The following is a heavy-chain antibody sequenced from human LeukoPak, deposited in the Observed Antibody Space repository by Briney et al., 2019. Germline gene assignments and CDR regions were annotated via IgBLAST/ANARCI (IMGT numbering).Heavy chain of an antibody. D-gene: IGHD5-18*01. CDR3: ARQGIQQWLPFDY. V-gene: IGHV4-59*08. CDR2: IYYSGST. J-gene: IGHJ4*02. Sequence: ASETLSLTCTVSGGSMSSYYWSWIRQPPRKRLEWIAYIYYSGSTNYNPSLKSRVTISVDTSKNQFSPKLSSVTAADTAVYYCARQGIQQWLPFDYWGQGTLVTVSS. CDR1: GGSMSSYY.